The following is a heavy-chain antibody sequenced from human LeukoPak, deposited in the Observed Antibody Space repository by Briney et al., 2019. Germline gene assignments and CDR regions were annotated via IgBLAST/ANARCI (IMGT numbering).Heavy chain of an antibody. CDR2: IYYSGST. CDR1: GGSVSSGNYY. J-gene: IGHJ6*02. D-gene: IGHD3-10*01. V-gene: IGHV4-61*01. CDR3: ARATLVRGVIYGVDV. Sequence: PSETLSLTCSVSGGSVSSGNYYWSCFRQPPGKGLEWIGYIYYSGSTNYNPSLKSRVTISVDTSKNQFSLKLSSVTAADTAVYYCARATLVRGVIYGVDVWGQGTTVTVSS.